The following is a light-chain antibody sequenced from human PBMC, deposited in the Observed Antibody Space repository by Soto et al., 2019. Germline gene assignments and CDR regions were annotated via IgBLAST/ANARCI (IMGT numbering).Light chain of an antibody. CDR1: SSDVGLYDY. Sequence: QSALTQPPSASGSPGQSVTISCTGTSSDVGLYDYVSWYQQHPGKVPKLLIYEVTQRPSGVPDRFSGSKSGNTASLTVSGLQAEYEADYYCSSYGGNSNYVFGTGTKATVL. J-gene: IGLJ1*01. V-gene: IGLV2-8*01. CDR3: SSYGGNSNYV. CDR2: EVT.